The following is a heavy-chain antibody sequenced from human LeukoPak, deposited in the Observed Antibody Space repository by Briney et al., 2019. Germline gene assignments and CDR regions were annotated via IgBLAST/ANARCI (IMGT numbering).Heavy chain of an antibody. CDR2: ISSSSSYI. Sequence: GGSLRLSCAASGFTFSSYSMNWVRQAPGKGLEWVSSISSSSSYIYYADSVKGRFTISRDNAKNSLYLQMNSLRAEDTAVYYCARDSGYCSSTSCYMPYYYGMNVWGQGTTVTVSS. D-gene: IGHD2-2*03. J-gene: IGHJ6*02. CDR1: GFTFSSYS. CDR3: ARDSGYCSSTSCYMPYYYGMNV. V-gene: IGHV3-21*01.